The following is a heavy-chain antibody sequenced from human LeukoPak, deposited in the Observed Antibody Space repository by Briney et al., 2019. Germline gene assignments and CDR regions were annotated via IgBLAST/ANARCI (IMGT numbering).Heavy chain of an antibody. Sequence: GGSLRLSCAASGFTFSSYSMNWVRQAPGKGLEWVSSISTSSSYIYYADSVKGRFTISRDNAKNSLYLQMNSLRAEDTAVYYCARVNRYSSGWYGAFDIWGQGTMVTVSS. CDR1: GFTFSSYS. D-gene: IGHD6-19*01. CDR2: ISTSSSYI. J-gene: IGHJ3*02. V-gene: IGHV3-21*01. CDR3: ARVNRYSSGWYGAFDI.